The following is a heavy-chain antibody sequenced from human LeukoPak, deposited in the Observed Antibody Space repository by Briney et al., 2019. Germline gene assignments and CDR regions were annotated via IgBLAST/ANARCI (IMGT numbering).Heavy chain of an antibody. CDR1: GDSVSTNSAG. CDR3: ATSVNWGYHY. Sequence: SRTLSLTCAISGDSVSTNSAGWHWIRQSPSRGLEWLGRTYYRSKWYNNYAVSVKSRITINPDTSKNQFSLQLNSVTPEDTAVYYCATSVNWGYHYWGQGTLVTVSS. D-gene: IGHD7-27*01. V-gene: IGHV6-1*01. J-gene: IGHJ4*02. CDR2: TYYRSKWYN.